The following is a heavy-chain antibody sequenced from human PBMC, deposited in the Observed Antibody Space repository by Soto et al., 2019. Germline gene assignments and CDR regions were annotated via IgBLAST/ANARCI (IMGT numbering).Heavy chain of an antibody. CDR2: ISYDGSNK. V-gene: IGHV3-30-3*01. CDR1: GFTFSSYA. Sequence: QVQLVESGGGVVQPGRSLRLSCAASGFTFSSYAMHWVRQAPGKGLEWVAVISYDGSNKYYPDSVKGRFTISRDNSKNTLYLQMNSLRAEDTAVYYCARDPYSSGWYRFDYWGQGTLVTVSS. J-gene: IGHJ4*02. D-gene: IGHD6-19*01. CDR3: ARDPYSSGWYRFDY.